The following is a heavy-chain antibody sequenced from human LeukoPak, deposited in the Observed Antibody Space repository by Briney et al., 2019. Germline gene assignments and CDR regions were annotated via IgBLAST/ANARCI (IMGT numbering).Heavy chain of an antibody. CDR1: GFTFSSYG. D-gene: IGHD6-13*01. CDR2: IRYDGSNK. V-gene: IGHV3-30*02. J-gene: IGHJ4*02. CDR3: AKGHSSYFDY. Sequence: GGSLRLSCAASGFTFSSYGMHWVRQAPGKGLEWVAFIRYDGSNKYYADSVRGRFTISRNNSKNTLYLQMNSLRAEDTAVYYCAKGHSSYFDYWGQGTLVTVSS.